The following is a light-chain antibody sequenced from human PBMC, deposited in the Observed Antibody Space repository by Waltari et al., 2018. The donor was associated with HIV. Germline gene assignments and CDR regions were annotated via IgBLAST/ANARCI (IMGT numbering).Light chain of an antibody. CDR2: AAS. J-gene: IGKJ2*01. V-gene: IGKV3-20*01. CDR1: QSVSSSY. Sequence: LTLPPVILSLSAEVCAILFCRASQSVSSSYLAWYQQEPGQAPRLLIYAASRRATGIPDRFSGSGSGTDFTLTISGLEPEDFAVYYCQQYGSSPYTFGQGTNLEIK. CDR3: QQYGSSPYT.